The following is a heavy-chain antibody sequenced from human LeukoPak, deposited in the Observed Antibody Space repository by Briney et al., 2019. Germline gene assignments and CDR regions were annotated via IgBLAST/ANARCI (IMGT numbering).Heavy chain of an antibody. D-gene: IGHD6-13*01. J-gene: IGHJ6*03. Sequence: GESLKISCKGSGYSFTSYWIGWVRQMPGKGLEWMGIIYPGDSDTRYSPSFQGQVTISADKSISTAYLQWSSLKASDTAMYYCARQGYSSSWYPGTHYYYYMDVWGKGTTVTVSS. CDR3: ARQGYSSSWYPGTHYYYYMDV. CDR2: IYPGDSDT. V-gene: IGHV5-51*01. CDR1: GYSFTSYW.